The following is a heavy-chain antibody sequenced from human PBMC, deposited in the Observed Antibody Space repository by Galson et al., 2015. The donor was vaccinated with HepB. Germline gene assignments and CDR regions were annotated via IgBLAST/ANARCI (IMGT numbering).Heavy chain of an antibody. CDR2: TYYRSKWYN. J-gene: IGHJ4*02. V-gene: IGHV6-1*01. CDR3: ATRYYDS. Sequence: CAISGDSVSSNSAAWNWIRRSSSRGLEWLGRTYYRSKWYNEYAVSVKSRIDINPDTSKNQFSLRLDSVTPEDTAIYYCATRYYDSWGQGTLVTVSS. CDR1: GDSVSSNSAA.